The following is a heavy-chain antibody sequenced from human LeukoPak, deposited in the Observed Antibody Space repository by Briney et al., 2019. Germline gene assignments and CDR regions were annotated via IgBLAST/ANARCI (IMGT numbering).Heavy chain of an antibody. D-gene: IGHD6-13*01. J-gene: IGHJ4*02. Sequence: GASVKVSCKASGYTFTNYNMHWVRQAPGQGLEWMGTINPSGYRANFAQKFQGRVTMTSDTSTSTVYMELSSLRSGDTAVYYCARLTSTSWYECFDYWGQGTLVTVSS. CDR2: INPSGYRA. CDR3: ARLTSTSWYECFDY. CDR1: GYTFTNYN. V-gene: IGHV1-46*01.